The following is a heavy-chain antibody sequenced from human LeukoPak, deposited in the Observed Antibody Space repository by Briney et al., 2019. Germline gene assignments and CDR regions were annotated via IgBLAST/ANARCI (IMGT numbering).Heavy chain of an antibody. CDR3: AGYYDYVWGSYRYFDY. J-gene: IGHJ4*02. V-gene: IGHV3-48*03. CDR1: GFTFSSYE. CDR2: ISSSGSTI. D-gene: IGHD3-16*02. Sequence: GGSLRLSCAATGFTFSSYEMNWVRQAPGKGLEWVSYISSSGSTIYYADSVKGRFTISRDNAKNSLYLQMNSLRAEDTAVYYCAGYYDYVWGSYRYFDYWGRGTLVTVSS.